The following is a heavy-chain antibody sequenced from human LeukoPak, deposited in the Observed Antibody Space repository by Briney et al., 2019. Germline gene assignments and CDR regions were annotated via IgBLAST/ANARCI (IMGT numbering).Heavy chain of an antibody. V-gene: IGHV3-23*01. CDR1: GFTFSSYA. CDR3: AGLELLGWFDP. J-gene: IGHJ5*02. D-gene: IGHD1-7*01. CDR2: VSGSGGST. Sequence: GGSLRLSCAASGFTFSSYAMSWVRQAPGKGLEWVSAVSGSGGSTYYADSVKGRFTISRDNSKNTLYLQMNSLRAEDTAVYYCAGLELLGWFDPWGQGTLVTVSS.